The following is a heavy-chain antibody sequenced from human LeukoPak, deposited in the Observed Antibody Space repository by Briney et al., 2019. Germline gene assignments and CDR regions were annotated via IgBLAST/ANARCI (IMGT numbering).Heavy chain of an antibody. CDR1: GGTFSSYA. V-gene: IGHV1-69*04. J-gene: IGHJ3*02. CDR3: ARSYTYYYDSSGYDAFDI. CDR2: IIPILGIA. Sequence: GASVKVSCKASGGTFSSYAISWVRQAPGQGLEWMGRIIPILGIANYAQKFQGRVTITADKSTSTAYMELSSLRSEDTAVYYCARSYTYYYDSSGYDAFDIWGQGTMVTVS. D-gene: IGHD3-22*01.